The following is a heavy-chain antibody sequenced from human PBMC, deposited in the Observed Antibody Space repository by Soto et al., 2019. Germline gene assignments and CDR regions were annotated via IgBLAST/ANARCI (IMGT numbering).Heavy chain of an antibody. D-gene: IGHD3-3*01. V-gene: IGHV4-31*01. CDR1: GGSISSGGYY. J-gene: IGHJ4*02. Sequence: QVQLQESGPGLVKPSQTLSLTCTVSGGSISSGGYYWSWIRQHPGKGLEWIGYIYYRGSTYYNPSLKSQVTISDDTSKNQVSLKLSSVTAADTAVYYCARTDFWSGYYQYWGQVTLVTVSS. CDR3: ARTDFWSGYYQY. CDR2: IYYRGST.